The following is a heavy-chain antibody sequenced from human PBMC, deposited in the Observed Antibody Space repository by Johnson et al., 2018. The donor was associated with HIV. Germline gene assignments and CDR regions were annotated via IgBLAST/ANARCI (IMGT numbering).Heavy chain of an antibody. J-gene: IGHJ3*02. Sequence: VESGGGLVQPGRSLRLSCAASGFTFDDYAMHWVRQAPGKGLEWVSGISWNSGSIGYADSVKGRFTISRDNAKNSLYLQMNSLRAEDTAVYYCAREGGGYDGKGAFDIWGQGTMVTVSS. CDR3: AREGGGYDGKGAFDI. CDR2: ISWNSGSI. V-gene: IGHV3-9*01. D-gene: IGHD5-12*01. CDR1: GFTFDDYA.